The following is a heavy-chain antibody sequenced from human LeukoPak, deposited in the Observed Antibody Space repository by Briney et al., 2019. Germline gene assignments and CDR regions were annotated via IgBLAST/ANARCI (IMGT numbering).Heavy chain of an antibody. CDR2: IYHSGST. J-gene: IGHJ4*02. CDR3: ARAAHGYDFWSGYLD. CDR1: GYSISSGYY. D-gene: IGHD3-3*01. V-gene: IGHV4-38-2*01. Sequence: PSETLSLTCAVSGYSISSGYYWGWIRQPPGKGLGWIGSIYHSGSTYYNPSLKSRVTISVDTSKTQFSLKLSSVTAADTAVYYCARAAHGYDFWSGYLDWGQGTLVTVSS.